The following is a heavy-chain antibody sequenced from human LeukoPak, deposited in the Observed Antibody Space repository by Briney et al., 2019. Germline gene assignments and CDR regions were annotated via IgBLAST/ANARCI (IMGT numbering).Heavy chain of an antibody. D-gene: IGHD3-10*01. CDR2: IYHSGST. CDR1: GYSISSGYY. Sequence: KPSETLSLTCTVSGYSISSGYYWGWIRQPPGKGLEWIGSIYHSGSTYYNPSLKSRVTISLDTSKNQFSLKLSSVTAADTAVYYCARITSAFCDQWGQGILVTVSS. V-gene: IGHV4-38-2*02. CDR3: ARITSAFCDQ. J-gene: IGHJ4*02.